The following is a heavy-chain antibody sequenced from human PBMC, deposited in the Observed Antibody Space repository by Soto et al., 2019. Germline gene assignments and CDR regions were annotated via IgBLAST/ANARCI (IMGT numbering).Heavy chain of an antibody. D-gene: IGHD2-2*01. CDR1: GGSISIGVYY. CDR2: TYHTGSI. J-gene: IGHJ4*02. CDR3: ARIGNPDASLYFDY. V-gene: IGHV4-31*03. Sequence: QVQLQESGPGLVKPSQTLSLTCTVSGGSISIGVYYWNWIRQHPGKGLEWIGYTYHTGSIYYNPSLESRVTISVDPSKNQFSLKLSSVTAADTAVYYCARIGNPDASLYFDYWGQGTLVTVSS.